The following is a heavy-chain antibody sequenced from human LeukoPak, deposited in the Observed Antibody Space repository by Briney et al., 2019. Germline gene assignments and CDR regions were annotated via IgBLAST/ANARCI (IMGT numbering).Heavy chain of an antibody. CDR1: GFTFTEYN. CDR3: ARGCVGVQRNDWFDT. Sequence: GGSLRLSCVASGFTFTEYNMNWVRQAPGKGPEWVSSISASSSDIYYADSVKGRFTMARDNAKNSLYLQMTSLRAEDSAVYYCARGCVGVQRNDWFDTWGQGALVTVSS. J-gene: IGHJ5*02. CDR2: ISASSSDI. D-gene: IGHD2-2*01. V-gene: IGHV3-21*01.